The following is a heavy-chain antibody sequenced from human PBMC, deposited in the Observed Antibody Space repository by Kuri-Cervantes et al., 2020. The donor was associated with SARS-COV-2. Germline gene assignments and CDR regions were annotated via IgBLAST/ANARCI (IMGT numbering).Heavy chain of an antibody. Sequence: GGSLRLSCAASGFTVSSNYMSWVRQAPGKGLEWVSVIYSGGSTYYADSVKGRFTISRDNAKNSLYLQMNSLRAEDTAVYYCATGDYSNYYYYYGMDVWGQGTTVTVSS. CDR1: GFTVSSNY. CDR2: IYSGGST. J-gene: IGHJ6*02. D-gene: IGHD4-11*01. V-gene: IGHV3-53*01. CDR3: ATGDYSNYYYYYGMDV.